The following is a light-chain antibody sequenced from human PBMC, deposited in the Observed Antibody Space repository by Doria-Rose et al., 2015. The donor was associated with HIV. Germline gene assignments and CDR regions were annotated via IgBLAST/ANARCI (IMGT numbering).Light chain of an antibody. V-gene: IGKV3-20*01. J-gene: IGKJ1*01. Sequence: EIVLTQSPGTLSLSPGERATLSCRASQSFSSTYLAWYQQKPGQAPSLLIYDGSTGPTGIPDRFSASGSGTDFTLTTNRLEPEDFALYYCHQYGTSWTFGQGTKVEI. CDR2: DGS. CDR3: HQYGTSWT. CDR1: QSFSSTY.